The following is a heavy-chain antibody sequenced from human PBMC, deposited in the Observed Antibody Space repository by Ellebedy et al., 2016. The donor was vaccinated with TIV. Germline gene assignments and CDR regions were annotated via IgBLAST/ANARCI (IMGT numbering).Heavy chain of an antibody. CDR2: ISSSGSPI. CDR1: GFTFSTYS. J-gene: IGHJ4*02. CDR3: ARDENYGAEVIDY. V-gene: IGHV3-48*02. Sequence: PGGSLRLSCAASGFTFSTYSMNWVRQAPGKGLEWVSYISSSGSPIHYADSVKGRVSISRDNVKNSLYLQMNSLRDEDTAVYYCARDENYGAEVIDYWGQGTLVTVSS. D-gene: IGHD4-17*01.